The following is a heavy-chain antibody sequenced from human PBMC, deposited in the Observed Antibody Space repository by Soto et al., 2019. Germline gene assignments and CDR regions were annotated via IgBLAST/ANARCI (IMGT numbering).Heavy chain of an antibody. CDR2: IYYSGST. V-gene: IGHV4-39*07. J-gene: IGHJ5*02. Sequence: PSETLSLTCTVSGGSLSSTSYYWGWIRQPPGKGLEWIGSIYYSGSTNYNPSLKSRVTISVDTSKNQFSLKLSSVTAADTAVYYCARVRGYSYAPWGQGTLVTVSS. D-gene: IGHD5-18*01. CDR1: GGSLSSTSYY. CDR3: ARVRGYSYAP.